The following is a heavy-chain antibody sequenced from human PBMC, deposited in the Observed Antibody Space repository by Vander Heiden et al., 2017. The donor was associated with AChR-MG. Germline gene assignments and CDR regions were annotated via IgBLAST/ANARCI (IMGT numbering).Heavy chain of an antibody. CDR1: GYTFPGYY. D-gene: IGHD6-6*01. Sequence: QVQLVQSGAEVKKPGASVKVSCKASGYTFPGYYMHWVRQAPGQGLEWMGWINPNSGGTSYAQKVQGRVTMTRDTSISTAYMDLNSLRSDDTAVYYCAREYSSSSGRVFDYWGQGTLVTVSS. CDR2: INPNSGGT. J-gene: IGHJ4*02. CDR3: AREYSSSSGRVFDY. V-gene: IGHV1-2*02.